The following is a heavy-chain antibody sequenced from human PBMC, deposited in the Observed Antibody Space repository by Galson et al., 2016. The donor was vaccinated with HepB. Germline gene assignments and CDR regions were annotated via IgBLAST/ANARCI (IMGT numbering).Heavy chain of an antibody. D-gene: IGHD5-24*01. CDR2: IGSDGIST. V-gene: IGHV3-74*01. Sequence: SLRLSCAASGFTFSTYWMHWIRQAPGKGLEWVSRIGSDGISTNYVDSVKGRFTISRDTSKNMLYLPMNSLRAEDTAVYYCARDRDARPYDSWGQGTLVTVSS. J-gene: IGHJ4*02. CDR1: GFTFSTYW. CDR3: ARDRDARPYDS.